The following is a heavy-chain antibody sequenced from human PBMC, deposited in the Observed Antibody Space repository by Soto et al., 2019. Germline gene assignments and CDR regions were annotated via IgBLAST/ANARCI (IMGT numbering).Heavy chain of an antibody. D-gene: IGHD3-3*01. CDR3: ASTIFGVVLHYYYGMDV. CDR2: IIPIFGTA. J-gene: IGHJ6*02. CDR1: GGTFSSHA. V-gene: IGHV1-69*06. Sequence: QVQLVQSGAEVKKPGSSVKVSCKASGGTFSSHAISWVRQAPGQGLEWMGGIIPIFGTANYAQKFQGRVTITADKSTSTAYMELSSLRSEDTAVYYCASTIFGVVLHYYYGMDVWGQGTTVTVSS.